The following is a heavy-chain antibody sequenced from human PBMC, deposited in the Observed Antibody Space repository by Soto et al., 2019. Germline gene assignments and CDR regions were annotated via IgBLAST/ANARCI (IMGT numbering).Heavy chain of an antibody. D-gene: IGHD6-13*01. CDR1: GFTFSSYS. J-gene: IGHJ4*02. Sequence: GGSLRLSCAASGFTFSSYSMNWVRQAPGKGLEWVSSISSSSSYIYYADSVKGRFTISRDNAKSSLYLQMNSLRAEDTAVYYCARSQQQLPRGGFDYWGQGTLVTVSS. CDR3: ARSQQQLPRGGFDY. V-gene: IGHV3-21*01. CDR2: ISSSSSYI.